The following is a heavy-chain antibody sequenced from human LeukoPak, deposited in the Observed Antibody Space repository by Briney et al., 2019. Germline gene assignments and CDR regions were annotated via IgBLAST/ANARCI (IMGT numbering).Heavy chain of an antibody. CDR3: ARRVNSGNYYYFDY. D-gene: IGHD1-26*01. Sequence: GESLKISCKGSGYSFTNYWIGWVRQMPGKGLEWMGIIYPGDSDTRYSPSIQGQVTISVDKSISTAYFQWGSLKASDTAMYYCARRVNSGNYYYFDYWGQGTLVTVSS. J-gene: IGHJ4*02. CDR1: GYSFTNYW. CDR2: IYPGDSDT. V-gene: IGHV5-51*01.